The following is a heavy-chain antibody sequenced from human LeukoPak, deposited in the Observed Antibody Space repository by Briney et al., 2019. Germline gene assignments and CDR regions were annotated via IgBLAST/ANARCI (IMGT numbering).Heavy chain of an antibody. CDR1: GGSISSSNW. D-gene: IGHD1-20*01. CDR2: IYHSGST. Sequence: PSETLSLTCAVSGGSISSSNWWSWVRQPPGKGLEWIGEIYHSGSTNYNPSLKSRVTISVDKSKNQFSLKLSSVTAADTAVYYCARGRGIIGTRTPMDVWGQGTTVTVSS. V-gene: IGHV4-4*02. CDR3: ARGRGIIGTRTPMDV. J-gene: IGHJ6*02.